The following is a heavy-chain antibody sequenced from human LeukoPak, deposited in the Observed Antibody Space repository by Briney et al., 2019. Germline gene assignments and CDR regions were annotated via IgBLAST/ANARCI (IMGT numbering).Heavy chain of an antibody. CDR1: GFTFSSYA. V-gene: IGHV3-23*01. CDR3: AKDTCSGGSCDSNWFDP. Sequence: GGSLRLSCAASGFTFSSYAMSWVRQAPGKGLEWVSGISGSGGSTNYADSVKGRFTISRDNSKNTLFLQMNSLRAEDTAVYYCAKDTCSGGSCDSNWFDPWGQGTLVTVSS. D-gene: IGHD2-15*01. CDR2: ISGSGGST. J-gene: IGHJ5*02.